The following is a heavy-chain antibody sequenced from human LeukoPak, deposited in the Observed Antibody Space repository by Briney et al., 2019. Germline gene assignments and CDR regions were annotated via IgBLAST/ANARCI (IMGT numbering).Heavy chain of an antibody. CDR3: AKDYKRRGSGGGYFDL. J-gene: IGHJ2*01. Sequence: GGSLRLSCAASGFTFDDYAMHWFRQAPGKGLEWVSGISWNSGSIGYTECVKGRFTISRDNAKNSLYPQMNSLRAEDMALYYCAKDYKRRGSGGGYFDLWGRGTLVTVSS. V-gene: IGHV3-9*03. CDR1: GFTFDDYA. CDR2: ISWNSGSI. D-gene: IGHD6-19*01.